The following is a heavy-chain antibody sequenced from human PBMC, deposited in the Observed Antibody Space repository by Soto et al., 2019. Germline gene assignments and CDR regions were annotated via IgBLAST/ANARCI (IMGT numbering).Heavy chain of an antibody. CDR3: ARDRAKLLWFGELSPHYYYYGMDV. V-gene: IGHV1-2*04. CDR1: GYTFTGYY. Sequence: ASVKVSCKASGYTFTGYYMYWVRQAPGQGLEWMGWINPNSGGTNYAQKFQGWVTMTRDTSISTAYMELSRLRSDDTAVYYCARDRAKLLWFGELSPHYYYYGMDVWGQGTTVTVSS. CDR2: INPNSGGT. D-gene: IGHD3-10*01. J-gene: IGHJ6*02.